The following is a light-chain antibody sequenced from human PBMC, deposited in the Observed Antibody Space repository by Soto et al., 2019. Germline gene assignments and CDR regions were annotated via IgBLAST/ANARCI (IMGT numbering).Light chain of an antibody. CDR3: SSYAGSSTYV. Sequence: QSALTRPPSASGSPGQSVTISCTGTSSDVGGYDCVSWYQQHPGTAPKLMIYEVSKRPSGVPDRFSGSKSGNTASLTVSGLQAEHEADYYCSSYAGSSTYVFGTGTKVTVL. V-gene: IGLV2-8*01. CDR2: EVS. CDR1: SSDVGGYDC. J-gene: IGLJ1*01.